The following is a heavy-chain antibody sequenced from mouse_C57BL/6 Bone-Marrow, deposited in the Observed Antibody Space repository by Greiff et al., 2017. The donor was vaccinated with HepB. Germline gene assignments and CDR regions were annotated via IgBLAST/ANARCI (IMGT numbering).Heavy chain of an antibody. J-gene: IGHJ2*01. CDR3: ARGGSIFDY. Sequence: EVNVVESEGGLVQPGSSMKLSCTASGFTFSDYYMAWVRQVPEKGLEWVANINYDGSSTYYLDSLKSRFIISRDNAKNILYLQMSSLKSEDTATYYCARGGSIFDYWGQGTTLTVSS. V-gene: IGHV5-16*01. CDR2: INYDGSST. CDR1: GFTFSDYY. D-gene: IGHD1-2*01.